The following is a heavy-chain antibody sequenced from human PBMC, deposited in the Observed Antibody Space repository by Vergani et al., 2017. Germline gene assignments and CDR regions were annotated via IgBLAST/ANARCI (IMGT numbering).Heavy chain of an antibody. Sequence: EVQLLDSGGGLVQPGGSLRLSCTASGFTFSSYGLSWVRQAPGKGLEWVSGISGSGDSTYYADSVRGRFTISRDNSKNTLYLQMNSLRAEDTAVYYCAKEQVRGVISDYWGQGTLVTVSS. V-gene: IGHV3-23*01. J-gene: IGHJ4*02. CDR2: ISGSGDST. CDR3: AKEQVRGVISDY. D-gene: IGHD3-10*01. CDR1: GFTFSSYG.